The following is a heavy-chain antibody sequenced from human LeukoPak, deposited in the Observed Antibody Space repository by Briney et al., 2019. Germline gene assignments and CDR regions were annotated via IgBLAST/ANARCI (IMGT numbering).Heavy chain of an antibody. CDR3: VKAAVGATMVDWFDT. D-gene: IGHD1-26*01. CDR1: GFIFDDYA. J-gene: IGHJ5*02. Sequence: PGRSLRLSCAASGFIFDDYAMHWVRQTPEKGLEWVSGISWNSDRIDYADSVKGRFTISRDNAKNSLYLQMKSLRTEDTALYYCVKAAVGATMVDWFDTWGQGTLVTVSS. V-gene: IGHV3-9*01. CDR2: ISWNSDRI.